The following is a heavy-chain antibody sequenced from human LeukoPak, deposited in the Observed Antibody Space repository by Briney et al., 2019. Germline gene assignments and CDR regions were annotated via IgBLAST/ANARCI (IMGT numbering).Heavy chain of an antibody. CDR3: ATYIAVAGGFFFQH. CDR2: MNPNSGNT. Sequence: ASVKVSCKASGYTFTSYDINWVRQATGQGLEWMGCMNPNSGNTGYAQKFQGRVTMTRNTPISTAYMELSSLRSEDTAVYYCATYIAVAGGFFFQHWGQGSLVTVCS. V-gene: IGHV1-8*01. CDR1: GYTFTSYD. J-gene: IGHJ1*01. D-gene: IGHD6-19*01.